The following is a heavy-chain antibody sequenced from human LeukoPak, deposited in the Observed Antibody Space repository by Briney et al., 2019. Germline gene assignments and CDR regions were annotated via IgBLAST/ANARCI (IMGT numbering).Heavy chain of an antibody. Sequence: SQTLSLTCAISGDSVSSNSAAWNWIRQSPSRGLEWLGRTYYRSKWYNDYAVSVKSRITINPDTSKNQFSLQLNSVTPEDTAVYYCARAGLEGDYVWGSYRTAFDYWGQGTLVTVSS. D-gene: IGHD3-16*02. CDR3: ARAGLEGDYVWGSYRTAFDY. CDR2: TYYRSKWYN. CDR1: GDSVSSNSAA. V-gene: IGHV6-1*01. J-gene: IGHJ4*02.